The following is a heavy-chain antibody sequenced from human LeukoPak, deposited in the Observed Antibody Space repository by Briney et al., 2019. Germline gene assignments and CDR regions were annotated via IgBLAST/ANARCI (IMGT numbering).Heavy chain of an antibody. V-gene: IGHV3-7*01. CDR3: AKAGNGFGY. D-gene: IGHD2-8*01. CDR1: GFTFSTNW. J-gene: IGHJ4*02. Sequence: GGSLRLSCAASGFTFSTNWMSWVRQAPGKGLEWAANIKPDGSEKNYVDSAKGRFTISRDNAKSSLYLQMNSLRVEDTAVYYCAKAGNGFGYWGQGALVTVSS. CDR2: IKPDGSEK.